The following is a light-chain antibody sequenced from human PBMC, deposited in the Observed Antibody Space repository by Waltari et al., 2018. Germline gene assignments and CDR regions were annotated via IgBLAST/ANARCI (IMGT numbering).Light chain of an antibody. V-gene: IGLV1-44*01. Sequence: QSALTQPPPASGTPGQRVPIPCSGRSPNTGKTPFTRYQQLPGTAPNLVIYFNDQRPSGVPDRFSGSKSGTSASLAISGLQSEDEADFHCAVWDDSLNGLIFGGGTKLTVL. CDR2: FND. CDR3: AVWDDSLNGLI. J-gene: IGLJ2*01. CDR1: SPNTGKTP.